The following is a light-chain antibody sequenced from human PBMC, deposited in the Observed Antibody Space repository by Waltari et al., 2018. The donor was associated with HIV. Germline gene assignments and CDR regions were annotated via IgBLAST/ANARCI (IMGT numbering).Light chain of an antibody. J-gene: IGLJ1*01. CDR1: SSHIGKND. CDR2: YDD. CDR3: ATWDDSLKGYV. Sequence: QSVLTQPPSVSEAPRKSDTISCYGSSSHIGKNDVNWFQQLPGKAPKLLIYYDDLLPSGVSDRFSGSKSGTSASLAISGLQSEDEADYYCATWDDSLKGYVFGAGTKVTVL. V-gene: IGLV1-36*01.